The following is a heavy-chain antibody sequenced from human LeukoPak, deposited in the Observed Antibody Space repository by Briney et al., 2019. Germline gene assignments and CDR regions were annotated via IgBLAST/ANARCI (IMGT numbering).Heavy chain of an antibody. CDR1: GDSISSGDYY. CDR2: ISSSGST. CDR3: ARGPYYYDSSGAFDI. J-gene: IGHJ3*02. D-gene: IGHD3-22*01. Sequence: SETLSLTCTVSGDSISSGDYYWSWIRQPAGKGLEWIGRISSSGSTNYNPSLKSRVTISVDTSKNQFSLKLSSVTAADTAVYFCARGPYYYDSSGAFDIWGQGTMVTVSS. V-gene: IGHV4-61*02.